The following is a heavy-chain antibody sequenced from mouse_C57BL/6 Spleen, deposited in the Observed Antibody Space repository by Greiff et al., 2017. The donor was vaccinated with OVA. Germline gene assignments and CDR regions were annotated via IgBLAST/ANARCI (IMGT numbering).Heavy chain of an antibody. CDR3: ARENWDRDYWYFDV. V-gene: IGHV5-16*01. CDR2: INYDGSST. D-gene: IGHD4-1*01. Sequence: EVQLVESEGGLVQPGSSMKLSCTASGFTFSDYYMAWVRQVPEKGLEWVANINYDGSSTYYLDSLKSRFIISRDNAKNILYLQMSSLKSEDTATYYCARENWDRDYWYFDVWGTGTTVTVSS. J-gene: IGHJ1*03. CDR1: GFTFSDYY.